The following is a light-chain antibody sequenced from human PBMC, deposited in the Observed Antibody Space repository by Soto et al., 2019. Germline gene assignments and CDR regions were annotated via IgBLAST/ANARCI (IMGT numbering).Light chain of an antibody. Sequence: DIQMTQSPSSLSASVGDRVTITCRASQGIRNYLAWYQQKPVKVPKLLIYAASTLQSGVPSRFSGSGSGTDFTLTISSLQPEDVATDYCQKYNSAPLTFGGGTKVEIK. CDR3: QKYNSAPLT. CDR2: AAS. V-gene: IGKV1-27*01. J-gene: IGKJ4*01. CDR1: QGIRNY.